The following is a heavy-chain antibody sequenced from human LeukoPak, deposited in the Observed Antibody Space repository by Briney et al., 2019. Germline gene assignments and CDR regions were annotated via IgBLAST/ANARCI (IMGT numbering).Heavy chain of an antibody. D-gene: IGHD6-13*01. V-gene: IGHV3-21*01. Sequence: PGGSLRLSCAASGFNFTTYWMSWVRQAPGKGLEWVSFISSSRSYIYYADSVKGRFTISRDNAKNSLYLQMNSLRAEDTAVYYCARFIAAPYYFDYWGRGTLVTVSS. J-gene: IGHJ4*02. CDR2: ISSSRSYI. CDR1: GFNFTTYW. CDR3: ARFIAAPYYFDY.